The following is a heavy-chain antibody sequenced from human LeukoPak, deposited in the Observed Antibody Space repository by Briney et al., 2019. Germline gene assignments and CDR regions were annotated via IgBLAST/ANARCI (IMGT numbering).Heavy chain of an antibody. CDR1: GYTFTIYG. Sequence: AASVTVSCTASGYTFTIYGISWVRQAPGQGLEWMGWISAYNGNTNYAQKLQGRVTMTTDTSTSTAYMELRSLRSDDTAVYYCARDFSSGWPNFDYWGQGTLVTVSS. CDR2: ISAYNGNT. V-gene: IGHV1-18*01. CDR3: ARDFSSGWPNFDY. J-gene: IGHJ4*02. D-gene: IGHD3-3*01.